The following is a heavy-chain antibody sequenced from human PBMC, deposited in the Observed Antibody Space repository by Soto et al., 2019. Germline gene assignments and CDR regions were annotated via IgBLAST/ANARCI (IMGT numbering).Heavy chain of an antibody. CDR1: GGSISSYY. Sequence: QVQLQESGPGLVKPSETLSLTCTVSGGSISSYYWSWIRQPPGKGLEWIGYIYYSGSTNYNPSLKSRVTISVDTSKNQFSLKLSSVTAADTAVYYCAREDNWFDPWGQGTLVTVSS. J-gene: IGHJ5*02. CDR2: IYYSGST. V-gene: IGHV4-59*01. CDR3: AREDNWFDP.